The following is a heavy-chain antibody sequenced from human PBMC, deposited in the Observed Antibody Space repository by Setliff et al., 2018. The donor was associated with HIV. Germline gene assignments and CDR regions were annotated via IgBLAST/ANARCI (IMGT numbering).Heavy chain of an antibody. CDR2: INPNSGGT. V-gene: IGHV1-2*06. CDR1: GDTFTDYY. D-gene: IGHD6-13*01. Sequence: GASVKVSCKASGDTFTDYYFHWLRQAPGQGLEWMGRINPNSGGTNYAQKFRGRVTMTRDTSISTVYMELSSLTSDDTAVYYCATDPGYSSTWYSESFQHWGQGTVVTVSS. CDR3: ATDPGYSSTWYSESFQH. J-gene: IGHJ1*01.